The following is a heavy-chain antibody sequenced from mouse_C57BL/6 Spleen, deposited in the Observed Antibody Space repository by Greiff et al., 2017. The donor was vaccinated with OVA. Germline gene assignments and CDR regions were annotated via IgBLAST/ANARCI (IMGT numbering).Heavy chain of an antibody. CDR1: GYTFTSYG. D-gene: IGHD1-1*01. CDR3: ARASYYYGSSLNYYAMDY. V-gene: IGHV1-81*01. Sequence: QVQLQQSGAELARPGASVKLSCKASGYTFTSYGISWVKQRTGQGLEWIGEIYPRSGNTYYNEKFKGKATLTADKSSSTAYMELRSLTSEDSAVYFCARASYYYGSSLNYYAMDYWGQGTSVTVSS. J-gene: IGHJ4*01. CDR2: IYPRSGNT.